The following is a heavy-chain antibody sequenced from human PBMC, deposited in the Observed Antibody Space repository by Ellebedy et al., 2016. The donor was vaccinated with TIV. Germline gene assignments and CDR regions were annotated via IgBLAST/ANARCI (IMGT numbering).Heavy chain of an antibody. Sequence: AASVKVSCKASGYTFTSYYMHWVRQAPGQGLEWVGWISAYNGNTKYGQKFQGRISLTTDTSMGTAYMELRSLRSDDTGVYFCARDVPADAAALLDYWGQGTRVTVSS. D-gene: IGHD2-2*01. CDR3: ARDVPADAAALLDY. CDR2: ISAYNGNT. V-gene: IGHV1-18*04. J-gene: IGHJ4*02. CDR1: GYTFTSYY.